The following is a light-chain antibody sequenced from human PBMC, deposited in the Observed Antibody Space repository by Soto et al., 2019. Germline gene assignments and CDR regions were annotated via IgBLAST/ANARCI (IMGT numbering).Light chain of an antibody. CDR2: AAS. J-gene: IGKJ1*01. CDR3: LQHNNYPRT. V-gene: IGKV1-17*01. Sequence: DIQMTQSPSSLSASVGDRVTITCRASQGIRFDLAWYQQEPGKAPKRLIFAASSLQSGVPSRFSGSGSGTEFTLTISSLQPEDFATYYCLQHNNYPRTFGQGTKVDIK. CDR1: QGIRFD.